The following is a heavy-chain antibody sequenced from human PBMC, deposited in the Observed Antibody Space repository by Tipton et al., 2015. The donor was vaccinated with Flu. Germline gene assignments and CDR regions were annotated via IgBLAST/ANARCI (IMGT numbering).Heavy chain of an antibody. Sequence: LRLSCAVSGGSLSAYYWSWIRQPPGKGLEWIGEINHSGSTNYNPSLKSRVTMSVDTSKNQFSLRLSSVTAADTAVYYCARVGDLWSGTNYGLDVWGQGTTVTVSS. CDR2: INHSGST. CDR1: GGSLSAYY. V-gene: IGHV4-34*01. CDR3: ARVGDLWSGTNYGLDV. J-gene: IGHJ6*02. D-gene: IGHD3-3*01.